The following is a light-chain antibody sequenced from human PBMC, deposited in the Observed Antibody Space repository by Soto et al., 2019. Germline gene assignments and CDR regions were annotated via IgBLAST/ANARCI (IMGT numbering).Light chain of an antibody. CDR2: YDS. V-gene: IGLV3-21*04. CDR3: QVWDSSSDPVV. CDR1: NIGSKS. J-gene: IGLJ2*01. Sequence: SYELTQPPSVSVAPGKTARITCGGNNIGSKSVHWYQQKPCQAPVLVIYYDSDRPSGIPERFSGSNAGNTATLTISRVEAGDETDYYCQVWDSSSDPVVFGRGTKVTVL.